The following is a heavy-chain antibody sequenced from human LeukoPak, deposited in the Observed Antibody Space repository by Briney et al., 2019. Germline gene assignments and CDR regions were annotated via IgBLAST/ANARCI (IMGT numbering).Heavy chain of an antibody. CDR2: IYYSGST. CDR1: GGSISGSSYY. D-gene: IGHD3-16*01. V-gene: IGHV4-61*05. J-gene: IGHJ4*02. CDR3: ASYEAEGPYYFDY. Sequence: SETLSLTCTVSGGSISGSSYYWGWIRQPPGKGLEWIGYIYYSGSTNYNPSLKSRVTISVDTSKNQFSLKLSSVTAADTAVYYCASYEAEGPYYFDYWGQGTLVTVSS.